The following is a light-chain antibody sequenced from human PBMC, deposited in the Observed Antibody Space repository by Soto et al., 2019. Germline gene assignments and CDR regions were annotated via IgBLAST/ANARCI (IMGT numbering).Light chain of an antibody. CDR1: NIASKS. Sequence: SYELTQPPSVSVAPGKTATITCGGNNIASKSVNWYQQRPGQAPVLVMYYDVDRPSGIPERFSGSNSGKTATLTIRRVEAGDEADYYCQVWGSSSDQRVFGGGTKLTVL. J-gene: IGLJ2*01. V-gene: IGLV3-21*04. CDR3: QVWGSSSDQRV. CDR2: YDV.